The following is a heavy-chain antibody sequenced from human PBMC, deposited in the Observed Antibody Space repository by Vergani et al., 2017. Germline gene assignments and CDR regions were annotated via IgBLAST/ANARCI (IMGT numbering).Heavy chain of an antibody. CDR3: ARGSFADYYGSGSYSYYYGMDV. D-gene: IGHD3-10*01. CDR2: ISYDGSNK. CDR1: GFTFSSYG. V-gene: IGHV3-30*03. Sequence: QVQLVESGGGVVQPGRSLRLSCAASGFTFSSYGMHWVRQAPGKGLEWVAVISYDGSNKYYADSVKGRFTISRDNSKNTLYLQMNSLRAEDTAVYYCARGSFADYYGSGSYSYYYGMDVWGQXP. J-gene: IGHJ6*02.